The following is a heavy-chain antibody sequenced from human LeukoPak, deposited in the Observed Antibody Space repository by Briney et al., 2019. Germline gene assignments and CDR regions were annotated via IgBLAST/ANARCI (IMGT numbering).Heavy chain of an antibody. D-gene: IGHD5-18*01. V-gene: IGHV5-51*01. J-gene: IGHJ4*02. CDR3: ARGGGYNYGTFDY. Sequence: GEALKISCKGSGYSFTNYWIGWVRQMPGKGMEWMGIIYPGDSDTRYSPSFQGQVTISADKSISTAYLQWSSLKGSDTAMYYCARGGGYNYGTFDYWGQGTLVTVSS. CDR1: GYSFTNYW. CDR2: IYPGDSDT.